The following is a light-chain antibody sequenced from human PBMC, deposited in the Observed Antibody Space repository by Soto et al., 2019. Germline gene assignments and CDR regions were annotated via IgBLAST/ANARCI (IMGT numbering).Light chain of an antibody. CDR2: KAS. CDR3: HQFNRFPRT. V-gene: IGKV1-5*03. Sequence: DIQMTQSPSTLSASVGDRVTITCRASQSIGILLAWYQQKPGKAPKFLIYKASSLQSGVPSRFSGSGSGTEFTLTITSPQPDDFATYYCHQFNRFPRTFGQGTKVEIK. CDR1: QSIGIL. J-gene: IGKJ1*01.